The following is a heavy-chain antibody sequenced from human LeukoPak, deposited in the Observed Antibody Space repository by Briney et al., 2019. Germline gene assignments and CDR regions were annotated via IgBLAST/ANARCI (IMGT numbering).Heavy chain of an antibody. CDR1: GFTFGGYA. CDR3: ARDLRDSGWNLDN. V-gene: IGHV3-30-3*01. J-gene: IGHJ4*02. Sequence: GRSLRLPCVASGFTFGGYAMHWVRQAPGKGLEWVALISYDGSNKDYAVSVKGRFTISRDNSKNTLYLQMNSLRGEDTAVYYCARDLRDSGWNLDNWGQGTQVTVSS. CDR2: ISYDGSNK. D-gene: IGHD6-19*01.